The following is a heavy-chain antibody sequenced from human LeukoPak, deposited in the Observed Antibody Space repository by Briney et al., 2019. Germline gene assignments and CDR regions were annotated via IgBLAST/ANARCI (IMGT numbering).Heavy chain of an antibody. J-gene: IGHJ4*02. CDR1: GESLSNYY. Sequence: SETLSLTCAVYGESLSNYYWSWIRQPPGKGLEWIGEINHYGSTNYNPSLKSRITISVDTSKNQFSLKLSSVTAADTAVYYCARGKVGATDWGQGTLVTVSS. V-gene: IGHV4-34*01. CDR3: ARGKVGATD. CDR2: INHYGST. D-gene: IGHD1-26*01.